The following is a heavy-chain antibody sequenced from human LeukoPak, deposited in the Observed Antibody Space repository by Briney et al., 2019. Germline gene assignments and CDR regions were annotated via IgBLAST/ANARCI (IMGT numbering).Heavy chain of an antibody. CDR1: GGSISSGGYS. CDR2: IYQDGNT. V-gene: IGHV4-30-2*01. Sequence: SETLPLTCTVSGGSISSGGYSWSWIRQPPGKGLEWIGYIYQDGNTYYNPSLKSRVTISVDRSRNQFSLKLSSVTAADTAVYYCASLFSGTNDAFDIWGQGTMVTVSS. CDR3: ASLFSGTNDAFDI. D-gene: IGHD1-1*01. J-gene: IGHJ3*02.